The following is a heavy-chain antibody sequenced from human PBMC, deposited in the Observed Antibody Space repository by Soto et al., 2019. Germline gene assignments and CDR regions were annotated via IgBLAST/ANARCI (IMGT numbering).Heavy chain of an antibody. Sequence: PVETLRLSCAVSGFTFRSYALHWVRQAPGKGLDWVSSISGSGTNSYYADSVKGRFTISRDNSKNEVYLEMHGLRGEDAAIYYCAKGRSSAPDYYVDSWGQGTLVTVSS. V-gene: IGHV3-23*01. CDR1: GFTFRSYA. CDR2: ISGSGTNS. J-gene: IGHJ4*02. D-gene: IGHD3-10*01. CDR3: AKGRSSAPDYYVDS.